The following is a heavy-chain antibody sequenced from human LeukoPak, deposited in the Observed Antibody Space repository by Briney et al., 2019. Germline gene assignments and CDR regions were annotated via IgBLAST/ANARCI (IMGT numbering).Heavy chain of an antibody. CDR1: GGSISSSSYY. CDR3: AGERGEEYSSGWYKTNYFDN. J-gene: IGHJ4*02. Sequence: SETLSLTCTVSGGSISSSSYYWGWIRQPPGKGLEWIGSIYYSGSTYYNPSLKSRVTISVDTSKNQFSLKLTSVTGADTAVYYCAGERGEEYSSGWYKTNYFDNWGQGIRVTVSS. V-gene: IGHV4-39*07. D-gene: IGHD6-19*01. CDR2: IYYSGST.